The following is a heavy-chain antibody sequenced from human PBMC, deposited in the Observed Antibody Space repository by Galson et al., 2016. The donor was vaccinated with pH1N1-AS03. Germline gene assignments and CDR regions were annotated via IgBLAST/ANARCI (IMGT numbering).Heavy chain of an antibody. D-gene: IGHD4-17*01. Sequence: SLRLSCAASGISFSKAWMTWFRQGPGKGLEWHGRIKSSSDGGTTDYAAPVKGRFIISRDDSQSTVYLQMNSLKTEDTALYYCATRPPPYGDYALDFWGQGTLVTVSS. CDR3: ATRPPPYGDYALDF. V-gene: IGHV3-15*01. CDR2: IKSSSDGGTT. J-gene: IGHJ4*02. CDR1: GISFSKAW.